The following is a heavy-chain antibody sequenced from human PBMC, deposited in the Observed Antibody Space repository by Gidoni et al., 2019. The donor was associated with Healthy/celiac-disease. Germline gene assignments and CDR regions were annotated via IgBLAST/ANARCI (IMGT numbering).Heavy chain of an antibody. CDR2: IKQDGSEK. D-gene: IGHD2-15*01. CDR1: GLTFSSSW. J-gene: IGHJ4*02. Sequence: EVQLVESGGGLVQPGGSLRLSCAASGLTFSSSWMSWVRQAPGKGLEWVANIKQDGSEKYYVDSVKGRFTISRDNAKNSLYLQMNSLRAEDTAVYYCARDELPIKTPLAYWGQGTLVTVSS. CDR3: ARDELPIKTPLAY. V-gene: IGHV3-7*01.